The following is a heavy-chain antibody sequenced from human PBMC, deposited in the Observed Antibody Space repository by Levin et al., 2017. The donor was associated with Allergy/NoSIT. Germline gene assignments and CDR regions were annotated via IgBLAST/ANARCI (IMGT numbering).Heavy chain of an antibody. CDR3: ARTVGFGWFDF. V-gene: IGHV4-4*07. D-gene: IGHD1-26*01. J-gene: IGHJ5*01. CDR1: GDYIHNSY. CDR2: IYKSDNI. Sequence: SQTLSLTCSVSGDYIHNSYWSWIRQSAGKGLEWIGRIYKSDNINYNPSLNSRVTMSVDTPKNQISLNLNSVTVADTAVYFCARTVGFGWFDFWGQGILVTVSS.